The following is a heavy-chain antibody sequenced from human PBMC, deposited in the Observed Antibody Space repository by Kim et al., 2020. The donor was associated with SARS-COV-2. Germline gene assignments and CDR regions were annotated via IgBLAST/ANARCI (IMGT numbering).Heavy chain of an antibody. CDR3: ARGPSLNWKIGY. CDR2: ISSSGSTTI. V-gene: IGHV3-48*03. Sequence: GGSLRLSCAASGFTFSSYEMNWVRQAPGKGLEWVAYISSSGSTTIYNADSVKGRFTISRDNAKDSLYLQMNSLRGDDTGVYYCARGPSLNWKIGYWGQGT. CDR1: GFTFSSYE. D-gene: IGHD1-20*01. J-gene: IGHJ4*02.